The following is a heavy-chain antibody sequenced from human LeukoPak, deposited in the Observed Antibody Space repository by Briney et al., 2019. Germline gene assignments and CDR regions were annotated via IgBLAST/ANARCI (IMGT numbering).Heavy chain of an antibody. J-gene: IGHJ3*02. D-gene: IGHD5-18*01. CDR2: IYRNGST. Sequence: SETLSLTCSVSGASISYGDYSWTWIRQPPGKGLEWIGSIYRNGSTYHDPSLRRRAIMSLDTSENQFSLNLRFVTAADTAVYYCASNGMVTAPNAFDIWGQGTMVTVSS. V-gene: IGHV4-30-2*01. CDR1: GASISYGDYS. CDR3: ASNGMVTAPNAFDI.